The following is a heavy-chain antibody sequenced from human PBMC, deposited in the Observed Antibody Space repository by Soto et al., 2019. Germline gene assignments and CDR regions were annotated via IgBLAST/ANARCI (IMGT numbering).Heavy chain of an antibody. J-gene: IGHJ3*02. D-gene: IGHD3-22*01. Sequence: SVKVSCKASGGTFSSYTISWVRQAPGQGLEWMGRIIPILGIANYAQKFQGRVTITADKSTSTAYMELSSLRSEDTAVYYCARDMITMIVVVPGAFDIWGQGTMVTVSS. CDR3: ARDMITMIVVVPGAFDI. V-gene: IGHV1-69*04. CDR2: IIPILGIA. CDR1: GGTFSSYT.